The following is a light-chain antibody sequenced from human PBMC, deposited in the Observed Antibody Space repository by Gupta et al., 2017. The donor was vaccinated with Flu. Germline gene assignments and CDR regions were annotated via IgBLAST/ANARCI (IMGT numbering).Light chain of an antibody. J-gene: IGKJ1*01. V-gene: IGKV3-15*01. CDR3: QQYENWPGT. CDR2: GSS. CDR1: QSVTTN. Sequence: ELVMTQDPATLSVSPGERATLSCRASQSVTTNLAWYQQRPGQPPRLLIYGSSTRATGIPVRFSGSGSGTDFTLTISSLRTDDIAVYYCQQYENWPGTFGQGTKVEIK.